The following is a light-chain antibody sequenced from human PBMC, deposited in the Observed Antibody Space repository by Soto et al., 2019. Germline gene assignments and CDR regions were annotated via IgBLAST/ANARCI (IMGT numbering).Light chain of an antibody. CDR3: QQYYTSPWT. J-gene: IGKJ1*01. V-gene: IGKV3-20*01. CDR2: GTS. Sequence: EIVLTQSPGTLSLSPGERATLSCRASQSISSSYLAWYQQKPGQAPRLLIYGTSNRATGIPDRFSGSGSGTDFTLTISRLEPEDFAVYYCQQYYTSPWTFGQWTKVEIK. CDR1: QSISSSY.